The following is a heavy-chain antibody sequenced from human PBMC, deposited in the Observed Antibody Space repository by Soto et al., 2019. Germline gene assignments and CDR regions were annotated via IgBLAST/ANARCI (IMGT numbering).Heavy chain of an antibody. CDR1: GGSFSGYY. CDR3: ARVVQLEGSFFDY. D-gene: IGHD1-1*01. CDR2: INHSGST. Sequence: QVQLQQWGAGLLKPSETLSLTCAVYGGSFSGYYWSWIRQPPGKGLEWIGEINHSGSTNYNPSLKRRVTISVDTSKNQFSLKLRSVTAADTAVYYCARVVQLEGSFFDYWGQGTLVTVSS. V-gene: IGHV4-34*01. J-gene: IGHJ4*02.